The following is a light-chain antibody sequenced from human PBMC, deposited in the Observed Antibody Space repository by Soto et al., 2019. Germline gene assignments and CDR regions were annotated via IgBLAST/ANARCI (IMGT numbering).Light chain of an antibody. CDR2: EDN. CDR1: SGSIASNY. J-gene: IGLJ2*01. V-gene: IGLV6-57*02. Sequence: NFMLTQPHSVSASPGKTVTISCTSSSGSIASNYVQWYQQRPGSAPTTVIYEDNQRPSGVPDRFSGSIDSSSNSASLTISGLKTEDEADYYCQSYDSSNVVLGGGTKVTVL. CDR3: QSYDSSNVV.